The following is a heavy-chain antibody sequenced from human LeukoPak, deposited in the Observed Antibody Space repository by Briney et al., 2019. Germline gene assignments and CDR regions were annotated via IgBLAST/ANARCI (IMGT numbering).Heavy chain of an antibody. Sequence: SETLSLTCSVSGDSVSSGSFYWSWIRQPPGKGLEWIGFIYYGGNTNYNSSLKSRVTMSVDTSKNQFSLKLSSVTAADTAVFYCAREPAYTYYDSAGGPFDYWGQGTLVTVSS. CDR3: AREPAYTYYDSAGGPFDY. J-gene: IGHJ4*02. V-gene: IGHV4-61*01. D-gene: IGHD3-22*01. CDR2: IYYGGNT. CDR1: GDSVSSGSFY.